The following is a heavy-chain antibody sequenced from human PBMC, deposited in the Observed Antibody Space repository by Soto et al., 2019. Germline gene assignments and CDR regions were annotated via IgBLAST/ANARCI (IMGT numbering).Heavy chain of an antibody. CDR1: GYGFTTYG. CDR2: ISAHTGNT. V-gene: IGHV1-18*01. J-gene: IGHJ4*02. Sequence: QVHLVQSGAEVKKPGASVKVSCQGSGYGFTTYGITWVRQAPGQRLEWMAWISAHTGNTNYAQKLQGRVTVTRDTSTSTACMELRSLRSYDTAVYYCARGRYGNYWGQGALVTVSS. CDR3: ARGRYGNY. D-gene: IGHD1-1*01.